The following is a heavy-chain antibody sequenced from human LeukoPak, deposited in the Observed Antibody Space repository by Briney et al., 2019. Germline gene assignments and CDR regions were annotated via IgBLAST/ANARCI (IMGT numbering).Heavy chain of an antibody. V-gene: IGHV1-2*02. J-gene: IGHJ6*03. CDR1: GYTFTGYY. CDR3: ARIPDHQYNYYYMDV. D-gene: IGHD2-2*01. Sequence: ASVKVSCRASGYTFTGYYIHWMRQAPGQGPEWMGWINPNNGVTKNAQKFRGRVTMTRDTSISTAYMEVSRLRSDDTAIYYCARIPDHQYNYYYMDVWGKGTTVTVSS. CDR2: INPNNGVT.